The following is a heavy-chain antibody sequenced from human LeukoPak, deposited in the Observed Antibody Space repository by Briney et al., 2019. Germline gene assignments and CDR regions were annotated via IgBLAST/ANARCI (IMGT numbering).Heavy chain of an antibody. V-gene: IGHV3-48*03. D-gene: IGHD5-24*01. CDR1: GGSISSSN. Sequence: GTLFLTCAVSGGSISSSNWWSWVRQAPGKGLEWVSYISSSGSTIYYADSVKGRFTISRDNAKNSLYLQMNSLRAEDTAVYYCARSQRYWGQGTLVTVSS. CDR2: ISSSGSTI. CDR3: ARSQRY. J-gene: IGHJ4*02.